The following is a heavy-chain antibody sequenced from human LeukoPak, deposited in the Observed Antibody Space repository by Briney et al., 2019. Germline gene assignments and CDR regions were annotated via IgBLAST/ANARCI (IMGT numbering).Heavy chain of an antibody. Sequence: GGSPRLSCAASGFTFSSYSMNWVRQAPGKGLEWVSYISSSGSTIYYADSVKGRFTISRDNAKNSLYLQMNSLRAEDTAVYYCARTYYDILTGSGPGIDYWGQGTLVTVSS. D-gene: IGHD3-9*01. CDR3: ARTYYDILTGSGPGIDY. CDR1: GFTFSSYS. CDR2: ISSSGSTI. J-gene: IGHJ4*02. V-gene: IGHV3-48*04.